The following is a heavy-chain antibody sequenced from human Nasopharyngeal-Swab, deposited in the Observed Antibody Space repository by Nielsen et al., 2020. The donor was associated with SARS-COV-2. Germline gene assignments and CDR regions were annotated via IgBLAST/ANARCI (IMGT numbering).Heavy chain of an antibody. J-gene: IGHJ4*02. V-gene: IGHV1-3*01. CDR3: ARDRAGGNGYFDY. Sequence: WVRQAPGQRLEWMGWINAGNGNTKYPQKFRGRVTITRDTSASTAYMELSSLRSEDTAVYYCARDRAGGNGYFDYWGQGTLVTVSS. D-gene: IGHD5-24*01. CDR2: INAGNGNT.